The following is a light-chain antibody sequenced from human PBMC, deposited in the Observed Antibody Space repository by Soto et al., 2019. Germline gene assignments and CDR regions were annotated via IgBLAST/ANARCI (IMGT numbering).Light chain of an antibody. CDR3: QQYNNWPRAT. J-gene: IGKJ4*01. CDR2: GAS. Sequence: EIVLTQSPGTLSLSPGERATLSCRASQSVSSSYLAWYQQKPGQAPRLLIYGASSSATGFPARFSGSGSGTEFNLTISSLQSEDFGVYYCQQYNNWPRATFGGGTK. CDR1: QSVSSSY. V-gene: IGKV3-15*01.